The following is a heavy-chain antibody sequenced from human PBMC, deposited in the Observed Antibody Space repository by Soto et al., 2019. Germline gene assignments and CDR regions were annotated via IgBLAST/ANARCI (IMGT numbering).Heavy chain of an antibody. V-gene: IGHV3-15*07. D-gene: IGHD3-22*01. Sequence: GGSLRLSCAASGVSFSDVWMNWVRQAPGKGLEWVGRIKRKIDGGITEYAAFVKGRFSISRDDSKNTLFLQLDSLRTEDTAVYYCTTRVVTVLDYWGQGTLVTVSS. CDR2: IKRKIDGGIT. J-gene: IGHJ4*02. CDR1: GVSFSDVW. CDR3: TTRVVTVLDY.